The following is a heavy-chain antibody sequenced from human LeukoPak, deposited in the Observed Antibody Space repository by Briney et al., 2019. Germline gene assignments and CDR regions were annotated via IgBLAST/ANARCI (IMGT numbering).Heavy chain of an antibody. Sequence: GGSLRLSCAASGFTFSSYWMFWVRQAPGKGLVWVSRVNSDGTSTNYADSVKGRFTVSRDNAKNTLYLQMNSLRVEDTAVYYCARVLFGAYCGGTYPTPDYWGQGTLVSVSS. CDR2: VNSDGTST. J-gene: IGHJ4*02. D-gene: IGHD2-21*01. CDR1: GFTFSSYW. V-gene: IGHV3-74*01. CDR3: ARVLFGAYCGGTYPTPDY.